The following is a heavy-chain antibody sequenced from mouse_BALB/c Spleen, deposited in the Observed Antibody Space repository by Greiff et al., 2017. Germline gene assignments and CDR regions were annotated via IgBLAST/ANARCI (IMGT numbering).Heavy chain of an antibody. CDR1: GFSLTSYG. Sequence: QVQLQQSGPGLVAPSQSLSITCTVSGFSLTSYGVHWVRQPPGKGLEWLGVIWAGGSTNYNSALMSRLSISKDNSKSQVFLKMNSLQTDDTAMYYWARDGTARAHYYAMDYWGQGTAVTVSS. D-gene: IGHD3-2*01. CDR3: ARDGTARAHYYAMDY. J-gene: IGHJ4*01. V-gene: IGHV2-9*02. CDR2: IWAGGST.